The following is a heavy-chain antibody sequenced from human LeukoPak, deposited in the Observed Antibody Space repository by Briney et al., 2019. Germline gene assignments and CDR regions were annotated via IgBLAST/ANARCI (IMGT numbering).Heavy chain of an antibody. CDR3: ARDRGILVVPAATYYFDP. J-gene: IGHJ5*02. V-gene: IGHV3-11*04. D-gene: IGHD2-2*01. Sequence: GGSLRLSCAASGFTFSDYYMSWIRQAPGKGLEWVSYISSSGSTIYYADSVKGRFTISRDNAKNSLYLQMNSLRVEDSAVYFCARDRGILVVPAATYYFDPWGQGTLVTVSS. CDR1: GFTFSDYY. CDR2: ISSSGSTI.